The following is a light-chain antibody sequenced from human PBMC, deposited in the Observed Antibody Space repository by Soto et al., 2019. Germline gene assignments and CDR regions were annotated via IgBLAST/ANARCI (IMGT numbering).Light chain of an antibody. Sequence: QSVLTQPASASGSPGQSITISCTGTSSDVGGYNYVSWYQRHPGKAPKLIIYDVSNRPSGVSNRFSGSKSGNTASLTISGLQAEDEADYYCSSYTSSSTYVFGTGTKVTVL. CDR2: DVS. CDR1: SSDVGGYNY. CDR3: SSYTSSSTYV. V-gene: IGLV2-14*01. J-gene: IGLJ1*01.